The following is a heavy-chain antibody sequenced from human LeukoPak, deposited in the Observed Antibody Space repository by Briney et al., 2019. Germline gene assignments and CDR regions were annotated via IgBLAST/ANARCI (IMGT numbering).Heavy chain of an antibody. Sequence: HPGRSLRLSCAASGFTFDDYAMHWVRQAPGKGLEWVSGISWNSGSIGYADSVKGRFTISRDNAKNSLYLQMNSLRAEDTALYYCAKDKGYSSSWYLDYWSQGTLVTVSS. CDR1: GFTFDDYA. V-gene: IGHV3-9*01. CDR3: AKDKGYSSSWYLDY. D-gene: IGHD6-13*01. CDR2: ISWNSGSI. J-gene: IGHJ4*02.